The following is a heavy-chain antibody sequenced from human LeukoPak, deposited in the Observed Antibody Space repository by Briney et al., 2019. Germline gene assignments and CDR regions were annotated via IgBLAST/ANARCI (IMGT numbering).Heavy chain of an antibody. CDR3: ARGRREPYYYYYYMDV. J-gene: IGHJ6*03. CDR2: MNPNSGNT. Sequence: GASVKVSCKASGYTFTSYDINWVRQATGQGLEWMGWMNPNSGNTGYAQKFQGRVTITRNTSISTAYMELSSLRSEDTAVYYCARGRREPYYYYYYMDVWGKGTTVTVSS. V-gene: IGHV1-8*03. CDR1: GYTFTSYD. D-gene: IGHD1-26*01.